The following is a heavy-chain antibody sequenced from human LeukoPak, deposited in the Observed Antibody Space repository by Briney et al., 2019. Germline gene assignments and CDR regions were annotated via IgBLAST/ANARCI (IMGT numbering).Heavy chain of an antibody. CDR2: IYYSGST. CDR1: GGSISSSSYY. Sequence: SETLSLTCTVSGGSISSSSYYWGWIRQPPGKGLEWIGSIYYSGSTYYNPSLKSRVTISVDTSKNQFSLKLSSVTAADTAVYYCARDIVVVVGESRFDPWGQGTLVTVSS. CDR3: ARDIVVVVGESRFDP. D-gene: IGHD2-15*01. J-gene: IGHJ5*02. V-gene: IGHV4-39*07.